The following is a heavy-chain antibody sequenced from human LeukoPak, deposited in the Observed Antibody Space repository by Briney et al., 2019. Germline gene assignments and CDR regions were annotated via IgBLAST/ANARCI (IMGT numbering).Heavy chain of an antibody. J-gene: IGHJ4*02. V-gene: IGHV4-39*01. CDR2: IYYSGST. CDR3: ARYYCGGDCYSGYFDY. Sequence: TSETLSLTCTVSGGSIGSSSSYWGWIRQPPGKGLEWIGNIYYSGSTYYNPSLKSRLTISVDTSKNQFSLKPSSVTAADTAVYYCARYYCGGDCYSGYFDYWGQGTLVTVSS. D-gene: IGHD2-21*02. CDR1: GGSIGSSSSY.